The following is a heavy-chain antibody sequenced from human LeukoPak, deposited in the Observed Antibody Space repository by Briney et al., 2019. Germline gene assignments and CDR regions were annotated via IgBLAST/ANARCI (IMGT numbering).Heavy chain of an antibody. D-gene: IGHD3-10*01. Sequence: SETLSLTCVVYGGSFSGYYWSWIRQPPGKGLEWIGEIDQSGTTNYNPSLKSRVTISIDTSKKQFSLTLTSMTAADTAVYYCARAPHYYFGYGYLDTWGQGTLVTVSS. J-gene: IGHJ4*02. CDR2: IDQSGTT. V-gene: IGHV4-34*01. CDR1: GGSFSGYY. CDR3: ARAPHYYFGYGYLDT.